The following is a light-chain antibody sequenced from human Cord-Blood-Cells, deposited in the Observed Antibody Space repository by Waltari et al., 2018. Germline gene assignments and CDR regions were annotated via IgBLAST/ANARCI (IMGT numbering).Light chain of an antibody. J-gene: IGLJ2*01. Sequence: NFMLTPPHSVSESPGKTVTISCTRSSGSIASNYVQWYQQRPGSSPTTVIYEDHQRPSGVPDRFSGSIDSSSNSASLTISGLKTEDEADYYCQSYDSSIVVFGGGTKLTVL. V-gene: IGLV6-57*01. CDR3: QSYDSSIVV. CDR2: EDH. CDR1: SGSIASNY.